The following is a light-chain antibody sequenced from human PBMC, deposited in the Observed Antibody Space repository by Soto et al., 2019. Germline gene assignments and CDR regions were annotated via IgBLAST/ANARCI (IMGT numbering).Light chain of an antibody. J-gene: IGKJ1*01. Sequence: EIVLTQSPGTLSLSPRERATLSCRASQSVSSSYLAWYQQKPGQAPRLLIYGASSRATGIPDRFSGSGSGTDFTLTISRLQSEDFALYYCQQYQNLWTFGQGTKVDIK. V-gene: IGKV3-20*01. CDR3: QQYQNLWT. CDR1: QSVSSSY. CDR2: GAS.